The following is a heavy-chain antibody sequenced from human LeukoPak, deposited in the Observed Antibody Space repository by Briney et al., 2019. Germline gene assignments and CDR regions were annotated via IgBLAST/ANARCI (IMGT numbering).Heavy chain of an antibody. CDR3: ARPGTTGTTTTDY. D-gene: IGHD1-1*01. CDR1: GFTFSDHY. Sequence: GGSLSLSCAPSGFTFSDHYMDWVRHAPGKGREWVGRRKNKANRYTTDYAASVRGRFTISRDASQNSLYLHMNSLKTEDTAVYYCARPGTTGTTTTDYWGQGTLVTVSS. V-gene: IGHV3-72*01. CDR2: RKNKANRYTT. J-gene: IGHJ4*02.